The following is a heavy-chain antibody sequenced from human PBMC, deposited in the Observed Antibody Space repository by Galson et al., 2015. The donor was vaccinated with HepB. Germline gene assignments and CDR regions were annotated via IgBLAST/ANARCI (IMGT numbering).Heavy chain of an antibody. CDR1: GFTFSSYG. J-gene: IGHJ3*02. V-gene: IGHV3-33*01. D-gene: IGHD1-26*01. CDR3: ARINSGSYGEDAFDI. Sequence: SLRLSCAASGFTFSSYGMHWVRQAPGKGLEWVAVIWYDGSNKYYADSVKGRFTISRDNSKNTLYLQMNSLRAEDTAVYYCARINSGSYGEDAFDIWGQGTMVTVSS. CDR2: IWYDGSNK.